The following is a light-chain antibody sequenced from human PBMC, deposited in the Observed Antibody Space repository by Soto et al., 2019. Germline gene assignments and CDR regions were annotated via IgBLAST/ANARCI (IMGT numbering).Light chain of an antibody. CDR2: SNN. Sequence: QSVLTQPPSASGTPGQRVTISCSGSSSNIGSNTVNWYQQLPGTAPKLLIYSNNQRPSGFPDRFSGSKSGTSASLAISGFQSEDEADYYCAAWDDSLNGVVFGGGTKLTVL. CDR3: AAWDDSLNGVV. CDR1: SSNIGSNT. J-gene: IGLJ2*01. V-gene: IGLV1-44*01.